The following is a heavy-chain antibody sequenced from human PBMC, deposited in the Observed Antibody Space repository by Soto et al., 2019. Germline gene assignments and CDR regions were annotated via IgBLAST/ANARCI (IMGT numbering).Heavy chain of an antibody. J-gene: IGHJ4*02. CDR1: GGSISSGGYY. CDR3: ARALAYCGGDCYSLSQYYFDY. D-gene: IGHD2-21*02. Sequence: PSETLSLTCTVSGGSISSGGYYWSWIRQHPGKGLEWIGYIYYSGSTYYNPSLKSRVTISVDTSKNQFSLKLSSVTAADTAVYYCARALAYCGGDCYSLSQYYFDYWGQGTLVTVSS. CDR2: IYYSGST. V-gene: IGHV4-31*03.